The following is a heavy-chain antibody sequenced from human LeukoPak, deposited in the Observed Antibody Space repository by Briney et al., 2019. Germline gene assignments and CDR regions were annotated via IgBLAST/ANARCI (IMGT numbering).Heavy chain of an antibody. D-gene: IGHD1-26*01. CDR2: IYSGGST. J-gene: IGHJ6*02. Sequence: GGSLRLSCAASGFTVSSNYMSWARQAPGKGLEWVSVIYSGGSTYYADSVKGRFTISRDNSKNTLYLQMNSLRAEDTAVYYCARRLGGPDRYYYYGMDVWGQGTTVTVSS. V-gene: IGHV3-53*01. CDR1: GFTVSSNY. CDR3: ARRLGGPDRYYYYGMDV.